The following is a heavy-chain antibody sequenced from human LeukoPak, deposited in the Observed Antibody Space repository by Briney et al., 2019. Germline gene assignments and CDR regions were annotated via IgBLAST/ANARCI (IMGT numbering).Heavy chain of an antibody. CDR1: GFTFSTYA. D-gene: IGHD5-24*01. Sequence: PGRSLRLSCAASGFTFSTYAIHWVRQAPGKGLEWVSVIYSGGSTYYADSVKGRFTISRDNSKNTLYLQMNSLRAEDTAVYYCARVTIRDGYSDAFDIWGQGTMVTVSS. J-gene: IGHJ3*02. CDR3: ARVTIRDGYSDAFDI. V-gene: IGHV3-66*01. CDR2: IYSGGST.